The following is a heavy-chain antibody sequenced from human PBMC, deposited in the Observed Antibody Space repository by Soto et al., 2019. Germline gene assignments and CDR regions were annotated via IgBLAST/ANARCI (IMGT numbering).Heavy chain of an antibody. CDR2: IYWDDDK. V-gene: IGHV2-5*02. CDR1: GLSLSTSGVG. J-gene: IGHJ4*02. CDR3: AHTSVGATDY. Sequence: QITLKESGPTLVKPTQTLTLTCTVSGLSLSTSGVGVGWIRQPPGKALEWLALIYWDDDKRYSPSLKSRLTLTKDPSKNPVVLTMTNIDPVDTATAYCAHTSVGATDYWGQGTLVIVSS. D-gene: IGHD1-26*01.